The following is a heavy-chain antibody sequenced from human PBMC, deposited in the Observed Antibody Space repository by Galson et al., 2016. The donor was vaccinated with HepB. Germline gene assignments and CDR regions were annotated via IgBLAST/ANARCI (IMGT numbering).Heavy chain of an antibody. J-gene: IGHJ4*02. CDR3: ARTMGRGNYATDY. CDR2: ISGSAITT. D-gene: IGHD4-11*01. V-gene: IGHV3-23*01. Sequence: LRLSCAASGFTFSSYAMYWVRQAPGKGLEWVSSISGSAITTYYADSVKGRFTISRDSSTNTLYLHMNSLRAEDTAIYYCARTMGRGNYATDYWGQATLVTVSS. CDR1: GFTFSSYA.